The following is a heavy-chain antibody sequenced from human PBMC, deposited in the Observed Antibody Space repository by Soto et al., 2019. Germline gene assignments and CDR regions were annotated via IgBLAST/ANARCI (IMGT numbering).Heavy chain of an antibody. Sequence: GSLRLSCAASGFPFSSYAMSWVRQAPGKGLEWVSAISGSGGSTYYADSVKGRFTISRDNSKNTLYLQMNSLRAEDTAVYYCAKVEVTMVRGVSAYDAFDIWGQGTMVTVSS. CDR2: ISGSGGST. CDR1: GFPFSSYA. V-gene: IGHV3-23*01. CDR3: AKVEVTMVRGVSAYDAFDI. D-gene: IGHD3-10*01. J-gene: IGHJ3*02.